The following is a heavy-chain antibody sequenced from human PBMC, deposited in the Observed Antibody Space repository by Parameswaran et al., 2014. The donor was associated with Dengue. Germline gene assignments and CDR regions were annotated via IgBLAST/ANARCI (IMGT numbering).Heavy chain of an antibody. CDR2: ISAYNGNT. CDR3: ARGPVAYGSGVYYYYGMDV. Sequence: WVRQAPGQGLEWMGWISAYNGNTNYAQKLQGRVTMTTDTSTSTAYMELRSLRSDDTAVYYCARGPVAYGSGVYYYYGMDVWGQGTTVTVSS. D-gene: IGHD3-10*01. V-gene: IGHV1-18*01. J-gene: IGHJ6*02.